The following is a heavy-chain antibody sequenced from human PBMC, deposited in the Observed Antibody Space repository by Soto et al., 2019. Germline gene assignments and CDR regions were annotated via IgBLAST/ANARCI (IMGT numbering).Heavy chain of an antibody. J-gene: IGHJ4*02. CDR1: GGSISSGGYY. CDR2: IYYSGST. D-gene: IGHD1-1*01. V-gene: IGHV4-31*03. Sequence: PSETLSLTCTVSGGSISSGGYYWSWIRQHPGKGLEWIGYIYYSGSTYYNPSLKSRVTISVDTSKNQFSLKLSSVTAADTAVYYCARDTNCNPHQRYFDYRAQRTPVTGSS. CDR3: ARDTNCNPHQRYFDY.